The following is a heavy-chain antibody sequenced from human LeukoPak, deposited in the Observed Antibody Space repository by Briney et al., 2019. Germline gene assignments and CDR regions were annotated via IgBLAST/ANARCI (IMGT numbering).Heavy chain of an antibody. CDR3: ASQYSSSSYWFDP. CDR1: GGSLSSYY. V-gene: IGHV4-59*01. CDR2: IYYSGST. D-gene: IGHD6-6*01. J-gene: IGHJ5*02. Sequence: PSETLSLTSTVSGGSLSSYYWSWIRQPPGKGLEWIGYIYYSGSTNYNPALKSRVTISVDTSKNQFSLKLSSVTAADTAVYYCASQYSSSSYWFDPWGQGTLVTVSS.